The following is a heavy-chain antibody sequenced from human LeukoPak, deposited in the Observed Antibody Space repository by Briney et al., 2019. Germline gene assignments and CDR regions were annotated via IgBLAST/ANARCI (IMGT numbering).Heavy chain of an antibody. CDR2: IYHSGST. CDR3: ARDYSSSWYYFDY. V-gene: IGHV4-30-2*01. CDR1: GGSISSGGYS. J-gene: IGHJ4*02. Sequence: SQTLCLTCAVSGGSISSGGYSWSWIRQPPGKGLEWIGYIYHSGSTYYNPSLKSRVTISVDRSKNQFSLKLSSVTAADTAVYYCARDYSSSWYYFDYWGQGTLVTVSS. D-gene: IGHD6-13*01.